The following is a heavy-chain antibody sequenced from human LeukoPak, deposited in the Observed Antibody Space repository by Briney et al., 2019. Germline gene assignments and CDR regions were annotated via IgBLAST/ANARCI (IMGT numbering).Heavy chain of an antibody. CDR2: ISGSGGST. J-gene: IGHJ4*02. Sequence: GGSLRLSCAASGFTFSSYAMSWVRPAPGKGLEWVSAISGSGGSTYYADSVKGRFTISRDNAKNSLYLQMNSLRAEDTAVYYCARGKWEPLDYWGQGTLVTVSS. CDR3: ARGKWEPLDY. V-gene: IGHV3-23*01. D-gene: IGHD1-26*01. CDR1: GFTFSSYA.